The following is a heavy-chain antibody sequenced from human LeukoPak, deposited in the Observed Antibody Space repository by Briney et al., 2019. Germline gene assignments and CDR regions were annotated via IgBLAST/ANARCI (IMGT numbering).Heavy chain of an antibody. J-gene: IGHJ6*02. V-gene: IGHV3-74*01. CDR3: ASLLTPYHGSGGCGMDV. Sequence: GGSLRHSCAASGFTFSTHWMYWVRQAPGRELVWVSRISGDGSLTSYADSVKGRFTISRDNAKDTLYLQMTSLRVEDTAVYSCASLLTPYHGSGGCGMDVWGQGTKLTVSS. D-gene: IGHD3-10*01. CDR1: GFTFSTHW. CDR2: ISGDGSLT.